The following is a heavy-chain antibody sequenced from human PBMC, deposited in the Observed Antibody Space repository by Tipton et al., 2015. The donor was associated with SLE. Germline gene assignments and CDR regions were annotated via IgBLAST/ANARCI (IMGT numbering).Heavy chain of an antibody. D-gene: IGHD1-14*01. Sequence: TLSLTCTVSGGSISSGGYYWSWIRQHPGKGLEWIGYIYYSGSTYYNPSLKCRVTISVDTSKNQFSLKLSSVTAADTAVYYCASDGPGGAFDYWGQGTLVTVSS. J-gene: IGHJ4*02. V-gene: IGHV4-31*03. CDR1: GGSISSGGYY. CDR3: ASDGPGGAFDY. CDR2: IYYSGST.